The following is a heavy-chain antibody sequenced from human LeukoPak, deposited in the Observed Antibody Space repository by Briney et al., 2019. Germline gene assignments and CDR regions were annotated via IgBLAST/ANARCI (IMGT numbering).Heavy chain of an antibody. CDR1: GFTFSSYA. CDR3: ANSYGDDYGDYGCDN. Sequence: GGSLRLSCAASGFTFSSYAMSWVRQAPGKGLEWVSTIGDSGRSTYYADSVKGRFTISRDNSKNTLYLQMNSLRAEDTALYYCANSYGDDYGDYGCDNWGQGTLVTVSS. V-gene: IGHV3-23*01. CDR2: IGDSGRST. J-gene: IGHJ4*02. D-gene: IGHD4-17*01.